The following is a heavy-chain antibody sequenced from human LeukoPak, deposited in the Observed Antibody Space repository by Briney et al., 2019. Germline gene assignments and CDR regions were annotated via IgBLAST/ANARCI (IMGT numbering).Heavy chain of an antibody. CDR2: ISSSGKRI. J-gene: IGHJ4*02. D-gene: IGHD2-15*01. CDR3: ARTCCTGGNCYPGIDY. V-gene: IGHV3-48*03. CDR1: GFTFSSYE. Sequence: GGSLRLSCAASGFTFSSYEMNWVRQAPGKGLEWISYISSSGKRIYYADSVKGRFTISRDNAKNSLYLHMNSLTAEDTAAYYCARTCCTGGNCYPGIDYWGQGTLVTVSS.